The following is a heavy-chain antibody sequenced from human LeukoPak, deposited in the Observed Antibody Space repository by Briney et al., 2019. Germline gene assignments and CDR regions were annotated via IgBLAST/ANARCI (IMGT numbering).Heavy chain of an antibody. CDR2: IYYSGST. Sequence: PSETLSLTCTVSGGSISSYYWSWIRQPPGKGLEWIGYIYYSGSTNYNPSLKSRVTISVDTSKNQFSLKLSSVTAADTAVYYCARGRLIVVVPAAIHAFDIWGQGTMVTVSS. D-gene: IGHD2-2*01. CDR3: ARGRLIVVVPAAIHAFDI. J-gene: IGHJ3*02. CDR1: GGSISSYY. V-gene: IGHV4-59*12.